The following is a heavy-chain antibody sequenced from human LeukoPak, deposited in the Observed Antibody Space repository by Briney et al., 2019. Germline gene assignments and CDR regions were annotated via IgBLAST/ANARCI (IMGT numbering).Heavy chain of an antibody. CDR2: ISGSGGST. CDR3: AKGYSSGWSVFDY. J-gene: IGHJ4*02. V-gene: IGHV3-23*01. D-gene: IGHD6-19*01. CDR1: GFTFSSYG. Sequence: QSGGSLRLSCAASGFTFSSYGMSWVRQAPGKGLEWVSAISGSGGSTYYADSVKGRFTISRDNSKNTLYLQMNSLRAEDTAVYYCAKGYSSGWSVFDYWGQGTLVTVSS.